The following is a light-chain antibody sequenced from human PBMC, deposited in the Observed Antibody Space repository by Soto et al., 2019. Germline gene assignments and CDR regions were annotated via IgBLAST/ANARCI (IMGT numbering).Light chain of an antibody. CDR1: QGISSA. CDR3: QQFNSYPLT. J-gene: IGKJ5*01. V-gene: IGKV1-13*02. CDR2: DAS. Sequence: AIQLTQSPSSLSASVGDRGTITCRASQGISSALAWYQQKPGKAPNLLIYDASSLESGVPSRFSGSGSGTDFTLTISSLQPEDFATYYCQQFNSYPLTFGQGTRLEIK.